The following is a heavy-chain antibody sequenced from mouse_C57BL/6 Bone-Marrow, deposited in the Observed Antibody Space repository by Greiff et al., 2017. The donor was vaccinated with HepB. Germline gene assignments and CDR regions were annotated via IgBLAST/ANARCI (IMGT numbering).Heavy chain of an antibody. V-gene: IGHV1-55*01. CDR1: GYTFTSYW. Sequence: QVHVKQSGAELVKPGASVKMSCKASGYTFTSYWITWVKQRPGQGLEWIGDIYPGSGSTNYNEKFKSKATLTVDTSSSTAYMQLSSLTSEDSAVYYCARSPMRCYWGQGTTLTVSS. CDR3: ARSPMRCY. J-gene: IGHJ2*01. CDR2: IYPGSGST.